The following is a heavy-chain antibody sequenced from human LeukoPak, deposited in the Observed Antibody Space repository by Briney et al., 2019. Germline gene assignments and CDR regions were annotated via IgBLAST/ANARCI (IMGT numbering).Heavy chain of an antibody. CDR2: INHSGSA. Sequence: SETLSLTCAVYGGSFSGYYWSWIRQPPGKGLEWIGEINHSGSANYNPSLKSRVTISLDTSKNQFSLKLSAVTAADTAVYYCARGQGTVTTHWGQGTLVTVSS. CDR3: ARGQGTVTTH. D-gene: IGHD4-17*01. CDR1: GGSFSGYY. V-gene: IGHV4-34*01. J-gene: IGHJ4*02.